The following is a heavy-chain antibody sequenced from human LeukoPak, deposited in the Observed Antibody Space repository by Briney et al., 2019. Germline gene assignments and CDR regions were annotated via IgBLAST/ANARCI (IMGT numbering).Heavy chain of an antibody. Sequence: GGSLRLSCAASGFTFSSYSMNWVRQAPGKGLEWVSAISGSGGSTYYADSVKGRFTISRDNSKNTLYLQMNSLRAEDTAVYYCAKAGSGIAAATWFDPWGQGTLVTVSS. CDR2: ISGSGGST. V-gene: IGHV3-23*01. CDR3: AKAGSGIAAATWFDP. D-gene: IGHD6-13*01. CDR1: GFTFSSYS. J-gene: IGHJ5*02.